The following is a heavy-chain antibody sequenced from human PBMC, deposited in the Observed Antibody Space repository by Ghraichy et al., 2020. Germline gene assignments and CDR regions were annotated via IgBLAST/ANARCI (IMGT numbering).Heavy chain of an antibody. CDR2: IYYSGTT. D-gene: IGHD2-15*01. CDR1: GGSISSSDYY. V-gene: IGHV4-39*01. J-gene: IGHJ6*03. Sequence: ESLNISCTVSGGSISSSDYYWGWIRQPPGKGLEWIGSIYYSGTTYYKSSLKSRVTISVDTSKNQFSLKLSSVTAADTAVYYCARRQGCSGGSCYSYYMDVWGKGTTVTVSS. CDR3: ARRQGCSGGSCYSYYMDV.